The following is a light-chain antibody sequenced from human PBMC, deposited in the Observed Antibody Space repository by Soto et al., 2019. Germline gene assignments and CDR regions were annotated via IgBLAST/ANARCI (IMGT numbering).Light chain of an antibody. CDR2: WAS. CDR3: QQYYSTPRT. CDR1: QSVLYSANNKNC. Sequence: DIVMTQSPDSLAVSLGERATINCKSSQSVLYSANNKNCLAWYQQKPGQPPKLLLYWASTRESGVPDRFSGSGSGTAFTLTISSLRAEDVAVYYCQQYYSTPRTFGQGTKVEIK. V-gene: IGKV4-1*01. J-gene: IGKJ1*01.